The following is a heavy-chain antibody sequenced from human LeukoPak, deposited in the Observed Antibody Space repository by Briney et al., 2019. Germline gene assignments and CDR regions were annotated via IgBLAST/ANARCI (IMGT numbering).Heavy chain of an antibody. CDR3: ARGAGGSGTYYNRGLDP. Sequence: PSQTLSLTCTVSGGSISSYYWSWIRQPPGKGLEWIGYIYYSGSTNYNPSLKSRVTISVDTSKNQFSQNLRSVTAADTAVYYCARGAGGSGTYYNRGLDPWGQGTLVTVSS. J-gene: IGHJ5*02. CDR1: GGSISSYY. D-gene: IGHD3-10*01. V-gene: IGHV4-59*01. CDR2: IYYSGST.